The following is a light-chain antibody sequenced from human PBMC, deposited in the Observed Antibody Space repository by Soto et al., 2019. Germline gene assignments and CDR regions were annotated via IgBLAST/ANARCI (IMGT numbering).Light chain of an antibody. Sequence: QLVLTQPPSVSGAPGQRVTISCTGSSSNIGAGYDVHWYQQLPGTAPKLLIYGNSNRPSGVPDRFSGSKSGTSASLAITGLRAEDEADYYCQSYDSSLSGSVFGGRTKLTVL. CDR3: QSYDSSLSGSV. CDR1: SSNIGAGYD. V-gene: IGLV1-40*01. CDR2: GNS. J-gene: IGLJ3*02.